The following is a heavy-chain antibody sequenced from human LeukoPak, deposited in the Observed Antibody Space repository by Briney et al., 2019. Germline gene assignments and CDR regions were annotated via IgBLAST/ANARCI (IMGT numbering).Heavy chain of an antibody. D-gene: IGHD3-10*01. J-gene: IGHJ5*02. CDR1: GYAFTSYG. V-gene: IGHV1-18*01. CDR3: AIRLWFGELGDWFDP. CDR2: ISAYNGNT. Sequence: ASVNVSCKASGYAFTSYGISWVRQAPGQGREWMGWISAYNGNTNYAQKLQGRVTMTTDTSTSTAYMELRSLRADDTAVYYCAIRLWFGELGDWFDPWGQGTLVTVSS.